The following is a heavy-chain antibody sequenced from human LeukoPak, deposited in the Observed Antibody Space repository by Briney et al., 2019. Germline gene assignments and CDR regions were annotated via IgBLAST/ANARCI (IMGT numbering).Heavy chain of an antibody. CDR1: GGSISSYY. V-gene: IGHV4-59*01. CDR2: IYYSGST. D-gene: IGHD3-9*01. CDR3: ASLTNTTGYIPWYFDL. Sequence: PSETLSLTCTVSGGSISSYYWSWIRQPPGKGLEWIGYIYYSGSTNYNPSPKSRVTISVDTSKNQFSLKLSSVTAADTAIYYCASLTNTTGYIPWYFDLWGRGTLVTVSS. J-gene: IGHJ2*01.